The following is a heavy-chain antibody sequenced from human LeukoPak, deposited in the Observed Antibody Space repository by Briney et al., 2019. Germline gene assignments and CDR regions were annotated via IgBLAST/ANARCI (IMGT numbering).Heavy chain of an antibody. CDR2: IYYSGNT. CDR3: ARHVGHYYGSGTLPYYYDY. Sequence: PSETLSLTCTVSGGSISSYYWGWIRRPPGKGLESIGSIYYSGNTYYNPSLKSRVSISVDTSKNQFSLKVTSVTAADTAVYYCARHVGHYYGSGTLPYYYDYWGQGTLVTVSS. J-gene: IGHJ4*02. D-gene: IGHD3-10*01. V-gene: IGHV4-39*01. CDR1: GGSISSYY.